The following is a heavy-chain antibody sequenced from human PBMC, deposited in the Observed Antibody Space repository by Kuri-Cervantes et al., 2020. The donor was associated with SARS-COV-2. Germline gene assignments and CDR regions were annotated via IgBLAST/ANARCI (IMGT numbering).Heavy chain of an antibody. Sequence: GESLKISCAASGFTFSSYGMHWVRQAPGKGLEWVAVISYDGSNKYYADSVKGRFTISRDNSKNTLYLQTNSLRAEDTAVYYCARDTSVRDFWSTPYYYGMDVWGQGTTVTVSS. CDR2: ISYDGSNK. V-gene: IGHV3-30*03. CDR1: GFTFSSYG. CDR3: ARDTSVRDFWSTPYYYGMDV. J-gene: IGHJ6*02. D-gene: IGHD3-3*01.